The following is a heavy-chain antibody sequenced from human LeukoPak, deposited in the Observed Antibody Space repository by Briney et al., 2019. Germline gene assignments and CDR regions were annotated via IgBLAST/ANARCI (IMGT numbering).Heavy chain of an antibody. J-gene: IGHJ4*02. CDR1: GFTFSSYG. Sequence: GGSLRLSCAASGFTFSSYGMHWVRQAPGKGLEWVAVISYDGSNKHYADSVKGRFTISRDNSKNTLYLQMNSLRAEDTAVYYCAKYGEAADYWGQGTLVTVSS. V-gene: IGHV3-30*18. D-gene: IGHD4/OR15-4a*01. CDR3: AKYGEAADY. CDR2: ISYDGSNK.